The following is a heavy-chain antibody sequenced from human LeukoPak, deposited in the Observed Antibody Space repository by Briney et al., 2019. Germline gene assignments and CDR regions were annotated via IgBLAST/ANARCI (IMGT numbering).Heavy chain of an antibody. D-gene: IGHD2-2*01. Sequence: GGSLRLSCAASGFTFSSYSMNWVRQAPGKGLEWDSSISSSSSYIYYADSVKGRFTISRDNAKNSLYLQMNSLRAEDTAVYYCARGYCSSTSCRILGYYYGMDVWGQGTTVTVSS. CDR1: GFTFSSYS. CDR3: ARGYCSSTSCRILGYYYGMDV. CDR2: ISSSSSYI. J-gene: IGHJ6*02. V-gene: IGHV3-21*01.